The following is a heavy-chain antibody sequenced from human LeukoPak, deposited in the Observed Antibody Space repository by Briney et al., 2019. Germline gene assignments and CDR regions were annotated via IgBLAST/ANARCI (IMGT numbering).Heavy chain of an antibody. Sequence: PSETLSLTCTVSGGSISTYYWTWIRQPPGKGLEWIGYIYYSGSTNYNPSLKSRVTISVDTSKTQFSLRLSSVTAADTAVYYCARSSGVRGVRERWFDPWGQGTLVTVSS. CDR3: ARSSGVRGVRERWFDP. D-gene: IGHD3-10*01. CDR2: IYYSGST. CDR1: GGSISTYY. J-gene: IGHJ5*02. V-gene: IGHV4-59*08.